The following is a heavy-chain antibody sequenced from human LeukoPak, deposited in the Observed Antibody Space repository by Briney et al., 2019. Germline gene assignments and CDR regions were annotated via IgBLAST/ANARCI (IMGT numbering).Heavy chain of an antibody. D-gene: IGHD2-2*01. CDR1: GFTFSGSS. J-gene: IGHJ6*03. CDR3: TSCASWYYYYYMDV. V-gene: IGHV3-73*01. CDR2: IRSKANSYAT. Sequence: GGSLRLSCAASGFTFSGSSIHWVRQASGKGLEWVGRIRSKANSYATAYAASVKGRFTISRDDSKNTAYLQMNSLKTEDTAVYYCTSCASWYYYYYMDVWGKGTTVTVSS.